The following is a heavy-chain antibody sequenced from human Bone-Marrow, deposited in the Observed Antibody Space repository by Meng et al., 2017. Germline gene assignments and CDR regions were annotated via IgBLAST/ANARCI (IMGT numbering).Heavy chain of an antibody. J-gene: IGHJ6*02. V-gene: IGHV3-73*01. CDR1: GVSFSDSD. CDR2: IGTKPKSYAA. CDR3: ARDLVGWGFLEWLSTLYYYYGMDV. D-gene: IGHD3-3*01. Sequence: GESLKISCAVSGVSFSDSDIHWVRQASGKGLEWVGRIGTKPKSYAAAYAASVRGRFTISRDDSRTTAFLQMNSLKTEDTAVYYCARDLVGWGFLEWLSTLYYYYGMDVWGQGTTVTVSS.